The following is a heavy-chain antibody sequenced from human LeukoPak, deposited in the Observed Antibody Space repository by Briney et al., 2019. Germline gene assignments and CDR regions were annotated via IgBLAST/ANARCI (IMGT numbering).Heavy chain of an antibody. CDR2: ISYDGSNK. V-gene: IGHV3-30*01. Sequence: GGSLRLSCAASGFTFSSYAMHGVPQAPGKGLEWVAVISYDGSNKYYADSVKGRFTISRDNSKNTLYLQMNSLRAEDTAVYYCARTRALYSYGYLTDCWGEGTLVTVYS. CDR3: ARTRALYSYGYLTDC. CDR1: GFTFSSYA. D-gene: IGHD5-18*01. J-gene: IGHJ4*02.